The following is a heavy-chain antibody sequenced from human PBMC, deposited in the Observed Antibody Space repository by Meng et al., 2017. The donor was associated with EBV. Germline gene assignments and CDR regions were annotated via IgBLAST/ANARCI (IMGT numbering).Heavy chain of an antibody. D-gene: IGHD6-19*01. CDR1: GYTFTGYY. V-gene: IGHV1-2*06. CDR3: ARVGIAVAGTGDY. J-gene: IGHJ4*02. Sequence: VPLVESGAEVKKPGASVKVSWKASGYTFTGYYMHWVRQAPGQGLEWMGRINPNSGGTNYAQKFQGRVTMTRDTSISTAYMELSRLRSDDTAVYYCARVGIAVAGTGDYWGQGTLVTVSS. CDR2: INPNSGGT.